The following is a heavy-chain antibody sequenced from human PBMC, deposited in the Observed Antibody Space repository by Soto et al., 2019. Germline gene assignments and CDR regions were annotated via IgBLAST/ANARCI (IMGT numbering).Heavy chain of an antibody. CDR2: IIPIFGTA. D-gene: IGHD5-18*01. V-gene: IGHV1-69*13. Sequence: ASVKVSCKASGGTFSSYAISWVRQAPGQGLEWMGGIIPIFGTANYAQKFQGRVTITADESTSTAYMELSSLRSEDTAVYYCAREGQLWPHYFDYWGQGTLVTVSS. CDR3: AREGQLWPHYFDY. J-gene: IGHJ4*02. CDR1: GGTFSSYA.